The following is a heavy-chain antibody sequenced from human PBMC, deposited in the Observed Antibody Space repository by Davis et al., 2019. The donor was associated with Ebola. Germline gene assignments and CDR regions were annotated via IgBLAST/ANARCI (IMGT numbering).Heavy chain of an antibody. CDR3: ARLTGTSFDF. V-gene: IGHV3-72*01. J-gene: IGHJ4*02. CDR1: GFTINDHY. Sequence: GESLKISCVGSGFTINDHYMDWVRQAPGKGLEWVGRSRYKASGYITDYAASVKGRFTISRDDSKNSVYLQMNSLKTEDTAVFYCARLTGTSFDFWGQGTLVTVSS. CDR2: SRYKASGYIT. D-gene: IGHD1-7*01.